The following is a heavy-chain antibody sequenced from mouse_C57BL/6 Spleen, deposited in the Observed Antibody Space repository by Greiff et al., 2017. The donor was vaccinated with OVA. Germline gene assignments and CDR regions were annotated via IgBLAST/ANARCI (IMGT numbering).Heavy chain of an antibody. V-gene: IGHV5-4*01. CDR3: ARDEGLRGFAY. J-gene: IGHJ3*01. CDR2: ISDGGSYT. Sequence: EVKVEESGGGLVKPGGSLKLSCAASGFTFSSYAMSWVRQTPEKRLEWVATISDGGSYTYYPDNVKGRFTISRDNAKNNLYLQMSHLKSEDTAMYYCARDEGLRGFAYWGQGTLVTVSA. D-gene: IGHD2-4*01. CDR1: GFTFSSYA.